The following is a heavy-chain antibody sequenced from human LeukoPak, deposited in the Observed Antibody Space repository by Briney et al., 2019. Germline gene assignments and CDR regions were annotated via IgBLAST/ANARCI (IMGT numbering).Heavy chain of an antibody. CDR3: ATYDFWSGYPGY. CDR1: GYTFTSYD. Sequence: ASVKVSCKASGYTFTSYDINWVRHATGQGLEWMGWMNPNSGNTGYAQKFQGRVTMTRNTSISTAYMELSSLRSEDTAVYYCATYDFWSGYPGYWGQGTLVTVSS. V-gene: IGHV1-8*01. CDR2: MNPNSGNT. J-gene: IGHJ4*02. D-gene: IGHD3-3*01.